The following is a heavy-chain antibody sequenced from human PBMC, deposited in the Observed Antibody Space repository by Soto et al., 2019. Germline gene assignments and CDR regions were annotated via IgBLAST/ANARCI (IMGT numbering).Heavy chain of an antibody. CDR3: TRAPHNYDFWSGFMRNTEGLYYYGMDV. D-gene: IGHD3-3*01. V-gene: IGHV3-49*05. Sequence: KPGGSLRLSCTASGFTFGDYAMSWFRQAPGKGLEWVGFIRSKAYGGTTEYAASVKGRFTISRDDSKSIAYLQMNSLKTEDTAVYYCTRAPHNYDFWSGFMRNTEGLYYYGMDVWGQGTTVTVSS. CDR2: IRSKAYGGTT. CDR1: GFTFGDYA. J-gene: IGHJ6*02.